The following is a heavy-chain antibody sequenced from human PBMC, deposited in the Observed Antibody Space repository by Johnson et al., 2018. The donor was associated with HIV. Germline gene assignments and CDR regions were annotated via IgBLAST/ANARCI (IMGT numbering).Heavy chain of an antibody. CDR3: ARVGWAAEGTGAFDI. V-gene: IGHV3-30*03. D-gene: IGHD3-10*01. Sequence: QVQLVESGGGVVQPGRSLRLSCAASGFAFSNFGMHWVRQAPGKGLEWVAVTSYDGSNKYYVDSVKGRFTISRDNAKNSLYLQMNSLRAEDTAVYYCARVGWAAEGTGAFDIWGQGTMVTVSS. CDR1: GFAFSNFG. J-gene: IGHJ3*02. CDR2: TSYDGSNK.